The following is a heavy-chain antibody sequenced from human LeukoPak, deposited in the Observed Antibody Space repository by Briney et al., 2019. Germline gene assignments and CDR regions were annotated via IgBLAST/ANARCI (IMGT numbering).Heavy chain of an antibody. CDR3: AKDPLVRGVTYDY. Sequence: GGSLRLSCAASGFTFSDYYMSWIRQAPGKGLEWVSYISSSSSYTNYADSVKGRFTISRDNSKNTLYLQMNSLRAEDTAVYYCAKDPLVRGVTYDYWGQGTLVTVSS. J-gene: IGHJ4*02. CDR2: ISSSSSYT. CDR1: GFTFSDYY. V-gene: IGHV3-11*05. D-gene: IGHD3-10*01.